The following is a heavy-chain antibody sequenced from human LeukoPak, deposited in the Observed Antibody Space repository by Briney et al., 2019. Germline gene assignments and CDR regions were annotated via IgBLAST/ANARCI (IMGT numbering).Heavy chain of an antibody. Sequence: PSETLSLTCTVSGYSISSSYYWGWIRQPPGKGLEWIGSIYYSGSSYYNPSLKSRVTISVDTSKNQFSLKLSSVTAADTAVYYCARRGPTVTYYYMDVWGKGTTVTVSS. V-gene: IGHV4-39*01. CDR1: GYSISSSYY. CDR3: ARRGPTVTYYYMDV. CDR2: IYYSGSS. J-gene: IGHJ6*03. D-gene: IGHD4-17*01.